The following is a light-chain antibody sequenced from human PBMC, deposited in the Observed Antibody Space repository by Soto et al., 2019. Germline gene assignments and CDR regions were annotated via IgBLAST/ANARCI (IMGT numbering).Light chain of an antibody. V-gene: IGKV3-15*01. J-gene: IGKJ5*01. CDR1: QSVSTN. CDR3: QQYNDWPSNT. Sequence: EIEMTQSPATLPVSPGERATLSCRASQSVSTNLAWYQQKPGQAPRLLIYGASTRAPGFPARFTGSGSGTEFPLTIRSLQSEDFAVYYCQQYNDWPSNTFGQGTRLEIK. CDR2: GAS.